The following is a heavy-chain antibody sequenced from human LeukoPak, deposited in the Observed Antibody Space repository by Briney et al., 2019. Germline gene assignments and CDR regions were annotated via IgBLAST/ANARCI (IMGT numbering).Heavy chain of an antibody. D-gene: IGHD2-2*01. CDR2: IKSQIDGGTI. CDR3: ATDPTVVVLLAPFDY. J-gene: IGHJ4*02. V-gene: IGHV3-15*01. CDR1: GFTFSDHY. Sequence: PGGSLRLSCAASGFTFSDHYMDWVRQAPGKGLEWVGRIKSQIDGGTIEYAEPVKGRFTISRDDSKNMLYLRMNGLRVEDTAIYYCATDPTVVVLLAPFDYWGQGTLVTVSS.